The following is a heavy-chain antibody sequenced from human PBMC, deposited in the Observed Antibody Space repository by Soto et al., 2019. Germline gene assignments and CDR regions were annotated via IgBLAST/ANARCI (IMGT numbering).Heavy chain of an antibody. V-gene: IGHV1-18*01. Sequence: ASVKVSCKASGYTFTSYGISWVRQAPGQGLEWMGWISAYNGNTNYAQKLQGRVTMTTDTSTSTAYMKLRSLRSDDTAVYYCARVLAVAGTYAFDIWGQGTMVTVSS. J-gene: IGHJ3*02. CDR2: ISAYNGNT. D-gene: IGHD6-19*01. CDR3: ARVLAVAGTYAFDI. CDR1: GYTFTSYG.